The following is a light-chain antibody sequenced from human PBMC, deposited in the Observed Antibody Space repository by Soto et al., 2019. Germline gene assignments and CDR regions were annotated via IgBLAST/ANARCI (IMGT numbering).Light chain of an antibody. J-gene: IGLJ1*01. CDR3: AAWDDSLTGHFV. Sequence: QSVLTQPPSASGTPGQRVTISCSGNSSNIGNNYVYWFQRLPGTAPRLLVNSNNQRPSGVSDRFSGSKSGTSASLAISGLRSEDEADYYCAAWDDSLTGHFVFGTGTKVTVL. CDR1: SSNIGNNY. V-gene: IGLV1-47*01. CDR2: SNN.